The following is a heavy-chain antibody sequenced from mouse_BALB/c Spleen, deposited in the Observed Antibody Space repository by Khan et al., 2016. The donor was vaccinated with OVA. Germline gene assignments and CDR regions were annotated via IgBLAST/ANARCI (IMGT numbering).Heavy chain of an antibody. CDR1: GFSLTNYG. V-gene: IGHV2-6-1*01. Sequence: VELVESGPGLVAPSQSLSITCTISGFSLTNYGVHWVRQPPGKGLEWLVVIWSDGSTTYNSTLKSRLSISKDKSKSQVFLKMNSLQTDDTAMYYCARQPYYHYYVMDYLGQGTSVTVSS. CDR2: IWSDGST. CDR3: ARQPYYHYYVMDY. J-gene: IGHJ4*01. D-gene: IGHD2-10*01.